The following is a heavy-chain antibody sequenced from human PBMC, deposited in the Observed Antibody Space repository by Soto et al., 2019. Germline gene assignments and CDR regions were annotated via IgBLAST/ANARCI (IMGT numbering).Heavy chain of an antibody. J-gene: IGHJ4*02. V-gene: IGHV2-5*01. D-gene: IGHD5-18*01. Sequence: QITLKESGPTLVKPTQTLTLTCTFSGFSFGVSGVGVGWIRQPPGKALEWLALVFWHDDKRYNPSLRSRLTITNDAPKNQVVLTMTNMDPLDTATYFCARAYTYDFDYWGQGTLVSVSS. CDR1: GFSFGVSGVG. CDR3: ARAYTYDFDY. CDR2: VFWHDDK.